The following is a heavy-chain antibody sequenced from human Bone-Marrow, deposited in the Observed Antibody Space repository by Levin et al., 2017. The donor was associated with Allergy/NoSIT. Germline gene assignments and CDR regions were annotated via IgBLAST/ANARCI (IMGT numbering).Heavy chain of an antibody. V-gene: IGHV5-51*01. J-gene: IGHJ4*02. CDR2: IYPGDSDT. Sequence: TGGSLRLSCKGSGYSFTSYWIGWVRQMPGKGLEWMGIIYPGDSDTRYSPSFQGQVTISADKSISTAYLQWSSLKASDTAMYYCALRVGDIVPTIGSGGDYWGQGTLVSVSS. CDR3: ALRVGDIVPTIGSGGDY. D-gene: IGHD5-12*01. CDR1: GYSFTSYW.